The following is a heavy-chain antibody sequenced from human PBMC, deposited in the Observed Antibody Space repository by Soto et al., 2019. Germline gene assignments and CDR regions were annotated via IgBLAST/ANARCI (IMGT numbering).Heavy chain of an antibody. D-gene: IGHD5-12*01. Sequence: QVQLQESGPGLVKPSQTLSLTCTVSGASFSSGGYCWSWIRQHPGKGLEWIGYIYYNGNTYYNPSLKSRVTLSVDTSKNQFSLKLSSVTAADTAVYYCARTLPVATTYFDYWGQGTLVTVSS. V-gene: IGHV4-31*03. CDR3: ARTLPVATTYFDY. CDR2: IYYNGNT. CDR1: GASFSSGGYC. J-gene: IGHJ4*02.